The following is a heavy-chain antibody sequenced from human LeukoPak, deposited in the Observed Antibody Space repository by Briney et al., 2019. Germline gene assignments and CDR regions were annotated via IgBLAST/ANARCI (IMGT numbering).Heavy chain of an antibody. D-gene: IGHD3-22*01. CDR1: GFTFSSYD. CDR3: AKDSSGYYYVPDGFDI. Sequence: GGSLRLSCAASGFTFSSYDIHWVRQAPGKGLEWVAFIRYDGSNKYYADSVKGRFTISRDNSKNTLYVQMNSLRAEDTAVYYCAKDSSGYYYVPDGFDIWGQGTMVTVSS. CDR2: IRYDGSNK. J-gene: IGHJ3*02. V-gene: IGHV3-30*02.